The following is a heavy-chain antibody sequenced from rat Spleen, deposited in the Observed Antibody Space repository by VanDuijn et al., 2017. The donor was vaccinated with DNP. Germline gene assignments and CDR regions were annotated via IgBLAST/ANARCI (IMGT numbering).Heavy chain of an antibody. V-gene: IGHV3-1*01. CDR1: GYSITSNY. Sequence: EVQLQESGSGLVKPSQSLSLTCSVTGYSITSNYWGWIRKFPGNKMEYVGHISYSGSTNYNPSLKSRISITRDTSKNLFFLHLNSVTTEDTATYYCARWTRYFDSWGQGVLVTVSS. CDR3: ARWTRYFDS. D-gene: IGHD1-7*01. J-gene: IGHJ2*01. CDR2: ISYSGST.